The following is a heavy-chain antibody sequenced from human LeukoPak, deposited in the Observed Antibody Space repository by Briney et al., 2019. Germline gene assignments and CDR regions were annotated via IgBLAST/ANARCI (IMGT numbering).Heavy chain of an antibody. CDR1: GYTFTSYG. CDR3: ASYSSSWYYFDY. CDR2: ISAYNGNT. Sequence: GSSVKVSCKASGYTFTSYGISWVRQAPGQGLEWMGWISAYNGNTNYAQKLQGRVTMTTDTSTSTAYMELRSLRSDDTAVYYCASYSSSWYYFDYWGQGTLVTVSS. J-gene: IGHJ4*02. V-gene: IGHV1-18*01. D-gene: IGHD6-13*01.